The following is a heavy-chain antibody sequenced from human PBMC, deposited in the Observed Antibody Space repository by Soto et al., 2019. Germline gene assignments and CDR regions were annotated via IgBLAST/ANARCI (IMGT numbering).Heavy chain of an antibody. Sequence: QVQLVQSGAEVKKPGSSVKVSCKASGGTFSSYTISWVRQAPGQGLEWMGRIIPILGIANYAQKFQGRVTITADKSTSTAYMELSSLRSEDTAMYYCALGAGPYIRYWFDPWGQGTLVTVSS. CDR2: IIPILGIA. CDR1: GGTFSSYT. CDR3: ALGAGPYIRYWFDP. D-gene: IGHD1-1*01. V-gene: IGHV1-69*02. J-gene: IGHJ5*02.